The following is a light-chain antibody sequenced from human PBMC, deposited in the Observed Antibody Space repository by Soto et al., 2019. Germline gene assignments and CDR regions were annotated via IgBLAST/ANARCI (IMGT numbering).Light chain of an antibody. CDR1: QSLSRNY. V-gene: IGKV3-20*01. CDR3: QQYDISPRT. CDR2: GAS. J-gene: IGKJ1*01. Sequence: EVVLTQSPGTLSLSPGERATLSCRASQSLSRNYLAWYQLKPGQAPRLLISGASSRATGIPDRFSGSGSGTDFTLTISRLEPEDFAVYYCQQYDISPRTFGQRTKVEIK.